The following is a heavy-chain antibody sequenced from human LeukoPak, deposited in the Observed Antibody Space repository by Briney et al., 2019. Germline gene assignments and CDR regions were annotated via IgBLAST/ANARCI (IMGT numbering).Heavy chain of an antibody. CDR2: IHNSGRT. CDR3: ASVSKTVVAATIDY. V-gene: IGHV4-4*08. J-gene: IGHJ4*02. Sequence: SETLSLTCSVSGGSVSSYYWSWIRQSPGKGLEWIGYIHNSGRTNYNPSLKSRVTGFVDTSKNQFSLKLSSVTAADTAVYYCASVSKTVVAATIDYWGQGTLVTVSS. CDR1: GGSVSSYY. D-gene: IGHD2-15*01.